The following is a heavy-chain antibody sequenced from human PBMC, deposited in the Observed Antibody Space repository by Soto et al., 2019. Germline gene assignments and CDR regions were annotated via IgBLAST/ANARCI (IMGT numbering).Heavy chain of an antibody. CDR1: GFSLSTSGVG. J-gene: IGHJ4*02. CDR2: IYWDGDR. D-gene: IGHD7-27*01. V-gene: IGHV2-5*02. Sequence: SGPTLVNPTQTLTLTCTFSGFSLSTSGVGVGWVRQPPGKALEWLALIYWDGDRRYSPSLKSRLTITKDTSNNQVALTMTNMDPLDTATYYCTHAWAHWGQGILVTVSS. CDR3: THAWAH.